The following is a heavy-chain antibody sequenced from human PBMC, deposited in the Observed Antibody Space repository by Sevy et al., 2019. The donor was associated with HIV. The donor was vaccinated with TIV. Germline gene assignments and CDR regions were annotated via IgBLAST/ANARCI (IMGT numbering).Heavy chain of an antibody. CDR2: IYFSGYT. D-gene: IGHD3-9*01. Sequence: SETLSLTCTVSGVSLISGEYFWTWIRQPPGKGLEWIGSIYFSGYTNYSPSLKSRVTVSIDTSKNQFFLRLSSVAAADTAVYYCATDQYYDIVTGLFAVDVLGQGTAVTVSS. J-gene: IGHJ6*02. CDR1: GVSLISGEYF. V-gene: IGHV4-61*08. CDR3: ATDQYYDIVTGLFAVDV.